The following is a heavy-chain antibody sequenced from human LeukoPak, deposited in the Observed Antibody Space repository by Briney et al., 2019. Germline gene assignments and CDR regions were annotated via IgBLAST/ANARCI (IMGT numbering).Heavy chain of an antibody. V-gene: IGHV4-59*01. D-gene: IGHD5-18*01. J-gene: IGHJ6*03. CDR3: ARAGRGYNYGFVPSEVDYYYYYMDV. Sequence: SETLSLTCTVSGGSISNYFWTWIRQPPGKGLERIGYIYYSGRTNYNPSLKSPVTISVDTSKNQFSLKLSSVTAADTAVYYCARAGRGYNYGFVPSEVDYYYYYMDVWGKGTTVTVSS. CDR1: GGSISNYF. CDR2: IYYSGRT.